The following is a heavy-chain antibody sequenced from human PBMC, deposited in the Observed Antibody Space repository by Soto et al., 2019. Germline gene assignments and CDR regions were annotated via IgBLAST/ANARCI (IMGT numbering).Heavy chain of an antibody. CDR2: ISYDGSNK. Sequence: GGSLRLSCAASGFTFSSYAMHWVRQAPGKGLEWVAVISYDGSNKYYADSVKGRFTISRDNSKNTLYLQMNSLRAEDTAVYYCARGSDDYGDYVQFDYWGQGTLVTVSS. CDR1: GFTFSSYA. V-gene: IGHV3-30-3*01. CDR3: ARGSDDYGDYVQFDY. D-gene: IGHD4-17*01. J-gene: IGHJ4*02.